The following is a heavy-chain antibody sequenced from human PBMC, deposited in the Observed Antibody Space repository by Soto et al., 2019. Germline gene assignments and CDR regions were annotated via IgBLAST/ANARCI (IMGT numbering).Heavy chain of an antibody. CDR1: GYSFTSYW. CDR3: TRHGGSSRYSSSDY. V-gene: IGHV5-51*01. CDR2: IYPGDSDT. D-gene: IGHD6-13*01. Sequence: GESLKISCKGSGYSFTSYWIGWVRQRPGKGLEWMGIIYPGDSDTRYSPSFQGQVTNSADKSMSTAYLQGSSLTASDTAMYYCTRHGGSSRYSSSDYWGQGTLVTVSS. J-gene: IGHJ4*02.